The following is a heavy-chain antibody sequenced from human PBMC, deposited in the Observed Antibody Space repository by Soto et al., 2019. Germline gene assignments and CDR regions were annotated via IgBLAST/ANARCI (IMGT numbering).Heavy chain of an antibody. Sequence: SVTLSLTCTVSGGSMRHYFWTWIRQPPGKGLEWIGYIHYSGTTSFFPSYNPSLRSRVTISEDTSKNQFSLKLLSVTTAGTAVYFCASVEASSRNLAPYYLGCRGQGTRGTSAS. J-gene: IGHJ4*02. CDR1: GGSMRHYF. V-gene: IGHV4-59*01. CDR2: IHYSGTT. CDR3: ASVEASSRNLAPYYLGC. D-gene: IGHD6-13*01.